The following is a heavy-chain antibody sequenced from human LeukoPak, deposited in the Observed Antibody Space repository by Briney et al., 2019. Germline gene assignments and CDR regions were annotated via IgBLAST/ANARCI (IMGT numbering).Heavy chain of an antibody. Sequence: GGSLRLSCAASGFTFSSYEMNWVRQAPGKGLEWVSYISSSGSTIYYADSVKGRFTISRDNSKNTLYLQMNSLRAEDTAVYYCGWGSGTHPDYWGQGTLVTVSS. J-gene: IGHJ4*02. CDR3: GWGSGTHPDY. CDR2: ISSSGSTI. CDR1: GFTFSSYE. D-gene: IGHD3-10*01. V-gene: IGHV3-48*03.